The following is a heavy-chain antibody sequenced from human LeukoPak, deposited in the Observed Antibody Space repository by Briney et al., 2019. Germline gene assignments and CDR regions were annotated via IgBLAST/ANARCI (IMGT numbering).Heavy chain of an antibody. D-gene: IGHD3-10*01. CDR3: ARVGPLYQIWFGATDHCGMDV. CDR2: IYYSGST. J-gene: IGHJ6*02. Sequence: SETLSLTCTVSGGSISSGDYYWSWIRQPPGKGLEWIGYIYYSGSTYYNPSLKSRVTISVDTSKNQFSLKLSSVTAADTAVYYCARVGPLYQIWFGATDHCGMDVWGQGTTVTVSS. V-gene: IGHV4-30-4*01. CDR1: GGSISSGDYY.